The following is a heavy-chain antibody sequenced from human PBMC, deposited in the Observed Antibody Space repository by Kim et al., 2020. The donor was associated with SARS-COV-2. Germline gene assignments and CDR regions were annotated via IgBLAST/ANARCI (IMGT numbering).Heavy chain of an antibody. D-gene: IGHD3-22*01. CDR3: AKAYSSGYSLYYYYGMDV. Sequence: GGSLRLSCAASGFTFSSYDMSWVRQAPGKGLEWVSAISGSGGSTYYADSVKGRLTISRDNSKNTLYLQMNSLRAEDTAVYYCAKAYSSGYSLYYYYGMDVWGQGTTVTVSS. CDR2: ISGSGGST. V-gene: IGHV3-23*01. CDR1: GFTFSSYD. J-gene: IGHJ6*02.